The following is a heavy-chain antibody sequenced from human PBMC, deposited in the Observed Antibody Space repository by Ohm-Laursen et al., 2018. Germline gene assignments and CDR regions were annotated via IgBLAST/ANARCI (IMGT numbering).Heavy chain of an antibody. D-gene: IGHD6-19*01. J-gene: IGHJ4*02. CDR1: GGSISSYY. Sequence: PSETLSLTCIVSGGSISSYYWSWIRQPAGKGLEWIGYIPYSGSTDYNPSLKSRVTISVDTSKNQFSLKLNSVTAADTAVYYCARGFSGWWGRIDYWGQGILVTVSS. CDR3: ARGFSGWWGRIDY. V-gene: IGHV4-59*12. CDR2: IPYSGST.